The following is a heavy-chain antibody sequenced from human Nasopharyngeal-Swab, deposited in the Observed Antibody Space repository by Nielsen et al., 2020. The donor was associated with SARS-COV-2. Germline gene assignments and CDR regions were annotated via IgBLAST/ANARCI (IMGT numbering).Heavy chain of an antibody. CDR2: ISNDGSNK. Sequence: GESLKISCAASGFPFSNYAMHWVRQAPGKGLEWAAVISNDGSNKFYGDSVKGQITISRDNSKNTLYLEMNSLRTDDTAVYYCTKNLRSEYLHDAFDIWGQGTMVTVSS. J-gene: IGHJ3*02. CDR3: TKNLRSEYLHDAFDI. CDR1: GFPFSNYA. D-gene: IGHD3-3*01. V-gene: IGHV3-30*18.